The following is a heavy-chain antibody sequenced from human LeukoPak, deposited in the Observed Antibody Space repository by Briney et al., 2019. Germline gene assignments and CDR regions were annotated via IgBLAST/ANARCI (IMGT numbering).Heavy chain of an antibody. J-gene: IGHJ4*02. D-gene: IGHD2-21*01. CDR3: ASLNPPQDEVVDY. Sequence: ASVKVSCKASGYTFTGYYMHWVRQAPGQGLEWMGWINPNSGGTNYAQKFRGRVTMTRDTSICTAYMELSRLRSDDTAVYYCASLNPPQDEVVDYWGQGTLVTVSS. CDR1: GYTFTGYY. V-gene: IGHV1-2*02. CDR2: INPNSGGT.